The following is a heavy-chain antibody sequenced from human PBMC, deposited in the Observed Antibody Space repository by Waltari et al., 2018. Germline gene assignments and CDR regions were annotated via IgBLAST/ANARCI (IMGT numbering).Heavy chain of an antibody. CDR1: GFTFANAW. Sequence: EVQLVESGGGLVKPGDSLRLSCVASGFTFANAWINWVRQAPGKGRGWVGQLKSKAEGGTTDYAAPVKGRFAISRDDSKDTAYLQMNSLKTEDTAMYFCTTEGGRTWPMYWGQGTLVTVSS. CDR3: TTEGGRTWPMY. V-gene: IGHV3-15*01. J-gene: IGHJ4*02. CDR2: LKSKAEGGTT. D-gene: IGHD2-2*01.